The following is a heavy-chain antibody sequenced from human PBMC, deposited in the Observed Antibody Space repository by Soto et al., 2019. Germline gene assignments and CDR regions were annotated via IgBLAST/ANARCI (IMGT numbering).Heavy chain of an antibody. CDR3: ARDHWGLLWFGELNPWRKYYFDY. D-gene: IGHD3-10*01. CDR2: ISAYNGNT. CDR1: GYTFTSYG. V-gene: IGHV1-18*01. Sequence: QVQLVQSGAEVKKPGASVKVSCKASGYTFTSYGISWVRQAPGQGLEWMGWISAYNGNTIYAQKLQGRVTMTTDTSTSTAYMELRSLRSDDTAVYYCARDHWGLLWFGELNPWRKYYFDYWGQGTLVTVSS. J-gene: IGHJ4*02.